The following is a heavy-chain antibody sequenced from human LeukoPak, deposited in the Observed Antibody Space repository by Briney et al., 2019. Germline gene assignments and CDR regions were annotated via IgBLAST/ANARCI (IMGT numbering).Heavy chain of an antibody. Sequence: ASVTVSCTASGYTFPSYFMHWVRQAPGQGLEWMGIINPTGGSTTYAQKFQGRVTMTRDTSTSIVYMELSSLRSDDTAVYYCARTAARRFDYWGRGTLVTVSS. CDR3: ARTAARRFDY. J-gene: IGHJ4*02. D-gene: IGHD6-6*01. V-gene: IGHV1-46*01. CDR1: GYTFPSYF. CDR2: INPTGGST.